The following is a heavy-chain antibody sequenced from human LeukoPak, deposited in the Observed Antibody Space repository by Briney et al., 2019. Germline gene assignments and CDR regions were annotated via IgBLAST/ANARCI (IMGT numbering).Heavy chain of an antibody. J-gene: IGHJ6*03. CDR1: GGSFSGYY. V-gene: IGHV4-34*01. CDR2: INHSGST. CDR3: ARDHYQYMDV. Sequence: KPSETLSLTCAVYGGSFSGYYWSWIRQPPGKGLEWIGEINHSGSTNYNPSLKSRVTISVDTSKNQFSLKLSSVTAADTAVYYCARDHYQYMDVWGKGTTVTVSS.